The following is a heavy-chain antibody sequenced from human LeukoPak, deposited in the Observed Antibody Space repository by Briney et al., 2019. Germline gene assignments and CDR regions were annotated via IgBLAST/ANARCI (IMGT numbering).Heavy chain of an antibody. CDR2: IYYSGST. CDR3: ARGLRNEVTYYDFWSGADTNYYMDV. J-gene: IGHJ6*03. CDR1: GGSISSYY. Sequence: SETLSLTCTVSGGSISSYYWSWIRQPPGKGLEWIGYIYYSGSTNYNPSLKSRVTISVDTSKNQFSLKLSSVTAADTAVYYCARGLRNEVTYYDFWSGADTNYYMDVWGKGTTVTVSS. D-gene: IGHD3-3*01. V-gene: IGHV4-59*01.